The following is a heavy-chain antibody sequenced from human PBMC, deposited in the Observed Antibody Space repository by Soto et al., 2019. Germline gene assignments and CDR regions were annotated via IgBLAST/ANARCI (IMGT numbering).Heavy chain of an antibody. CDR1: GGSISSSDW. CDR2: IYHGEST. CDR3: ARAGRGYCSGDSCCSGLYGMDV. Sequence: QVQLQESGPGLVKPSGTLSLTCAVSGGSISSSDWWSWVRQPPGKGLEWSGQIYHGESTNYNPSLKSRVTISVDKSKHHFSLRLSSVTAADSAVYFCARAGRGYCSGDSCCSGLYGMDVWGQGTTVTVSS. D-gene: IGHD2-15*01. J-gene: IGHJ6*02. V-gene: IGHV4-4*02.